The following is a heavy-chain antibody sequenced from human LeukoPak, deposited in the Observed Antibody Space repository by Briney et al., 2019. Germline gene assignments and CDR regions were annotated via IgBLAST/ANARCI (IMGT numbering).Heavy chain of an antibody. D-gene: IGHD2-2*01. CDR1: GFPFSSYA. CDR3: ARDLVGHPPEYYFDY. V-gene: IGHV3-30-3*01. J-gene: IGHJ4*02. CDR2: ISYDGSNK. Sequence: GGSLSLSCAASGFPFSSYAMHWVRQAPGKGLEWVAVISYDGSNKYYADSVKGRFTISRDNSKNTLYLQMNSLRAEDTAVYYCARDLVGHPPEYYFDYWGQGTLVTVSS.